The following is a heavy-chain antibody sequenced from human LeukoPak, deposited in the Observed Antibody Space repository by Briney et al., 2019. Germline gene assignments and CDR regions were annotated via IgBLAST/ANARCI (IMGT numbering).Heavy chain of an antibody. J-gene: IGHJ3*02. CDR1: GGSISTYY. D-gene: IGHD5/OR15-5a*01. V-gene: IGHV4-59*08. CDR3: AVNSTKHTFDI. Sequence: PSETLSLTCTVSGGSISTYYWSWIRQSPGKGLEWIGSVYYSGSTNYSPFLKSRVRISVDTSKNQFSLELSSVTAADTAVYYCAVNSTKHTFDIWGQGTMVTASS. CDR2: VYYSGST.